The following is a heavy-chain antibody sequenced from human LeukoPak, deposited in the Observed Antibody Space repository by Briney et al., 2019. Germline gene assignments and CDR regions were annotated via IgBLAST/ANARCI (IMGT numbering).Heavy chain of an antibody. D-gene: IGHD3-22*01. V-gene: IGHV4-39*01. CDR1: GGSISSSSYY. CDR3: ARPLPPLYYYDSSGYPGSPFDP. J-gene: IGHJ5*02. CDR2: IYYSGST. Sequence: SETLSLTCTVSGGSISSSSYYWGWIRQPPGKGLGWIGSIYYSGSTYYNPSLKSRVTISVDTSKNQSSLKLSSVTAADTAVYYCARPLPPLYYYDSSGYPGSPFDPWGEGELGTVSS.